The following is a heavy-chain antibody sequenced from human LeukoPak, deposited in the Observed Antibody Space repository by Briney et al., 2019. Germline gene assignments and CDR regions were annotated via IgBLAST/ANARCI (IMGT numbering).Heavy chain of an antibody. CDR1: GYTFSDYY. J-gene: IGHJ4*02. CDR3: ARQYDTVFAY. CDR2: INPNSGVT. V-gene: IGHV1-2*02. D-gene: IGHD3-22*01. Sequence: ASVRVSCKASGYTFSDYYMHWVRQAPGQGLEWMGWINPNSGVTNYARKFQGRVTMTRDTSISTAYMELSRVTFDDTAVYYCARQYDTVFAYWGQGTLVTVSS.